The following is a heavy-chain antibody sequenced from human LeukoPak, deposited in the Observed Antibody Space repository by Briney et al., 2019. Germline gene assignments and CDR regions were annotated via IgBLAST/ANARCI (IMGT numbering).Heavy chain of an antibody. CDR3: ARVMGETYYYDSSGSGAFDI. D-gene: IGHD3-22*01. Sequence: GGSLRLSCAASGFTFSSYEMNWVRQAPGRGLWWVSYISSSGSIIYYADSVKGRFTISRDNAKNSLYLQMNSLRAEDTAVYYCARVMGETYYYDSSGSGAFDIWGQGTMVTVSS. V-gene: IGHV3-48*03. CDR2: ISSSGSII. CDR1: GFTFSSYE. J-gene: IGHJ3*02.